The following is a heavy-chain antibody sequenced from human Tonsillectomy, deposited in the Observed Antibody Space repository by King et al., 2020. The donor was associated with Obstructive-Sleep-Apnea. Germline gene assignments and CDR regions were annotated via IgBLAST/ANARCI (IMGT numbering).Heavy chain of an antibody. CDR1: GFTFSDDY. D-gene: IGHD6-19*01. V-gene: IGHV3-11*01. CDR2: ISSSCNII. CDR3: ARDFSGYDSGWHYFDY. Sequence: QLVQSGGGLVKPGESLRLSCAPSGFTFSDDYMNWIRQAPGKGLEWVAYISSSCNIIHYADSGKGRFTISRDNAKNALYLQMNSLRAEDTAVYYCARDFSGYDSGWHYFDYWGQGTLVTVSS. J-gene: IGHJ4*02.